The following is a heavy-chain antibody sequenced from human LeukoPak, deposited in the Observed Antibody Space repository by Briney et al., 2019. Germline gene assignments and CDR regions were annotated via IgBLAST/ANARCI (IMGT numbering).Heavy chain of an antibody. CDR1: GYTFTGHY. CDR3: ARATKTYYDILTGLNWFDP. CDR2: INPNSGGT. V-gene: IGHV1-2*02. J-gene: IGHJ5*02. Sequence: ASVKVSYKASGYTFTGHYMHWVRQAPGQGLEWMGWINPNSGGTNYAQKFQGRVTMTRDTSISTAYMELSRLRSDDTAVYYCARATKTYYDILTGLNWFDPWGQGTLVTVSS. D-gene: IGHD3-9*01.